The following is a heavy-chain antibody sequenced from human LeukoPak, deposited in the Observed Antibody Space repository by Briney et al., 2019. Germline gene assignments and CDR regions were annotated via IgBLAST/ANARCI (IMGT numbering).Heavy chain of an antibody. Sequence: ASVKVSCKASGYTFTGYYIHWARQAPGQGLEWMGWINPNSGGSNYAQKFQGRVTMTRDTSISTAYMELSSLRSDDTAVYYCARIGVTIPRDWGQGTLVTVSS. CDR3: ARIGVTIPRD. D-gene: IGHD3-3*01. J-gene: IGHJ4*02. V-gene: IGHV1-2*02. CDR2: INPNSGGS. CDR1: GYTFTGYY.